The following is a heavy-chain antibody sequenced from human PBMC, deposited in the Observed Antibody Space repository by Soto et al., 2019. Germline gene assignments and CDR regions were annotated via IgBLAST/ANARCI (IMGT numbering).Heavy chain of an antibody. D-gene: IGHD6-13*01. Sequence: LRLSCAASGFTFSSYGMHWVRQAPGKGLEWVAVISYDGSNKYYADSVKGRFTISRDNSKNTLYLQMNSLRAEDTAVYYCAKVRYRRAAAGANYYYGMDVWGRGTTVTVSS. CDR2: ISYDGSNK. V-gene: IGHV3-30*18. CDR3: AKVRYRRAAAGANYYYGMDV. J-gene: IGHJ6*02. CDR1: GFTFSSYG.